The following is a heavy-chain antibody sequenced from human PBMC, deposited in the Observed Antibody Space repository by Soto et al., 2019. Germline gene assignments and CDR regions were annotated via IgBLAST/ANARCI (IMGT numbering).Heavy chain of an antibody. CDR3: ARGRSSGYYYFDY. CDR1: GFTFSDYY. Sequence: GGSLRLSCAASGFTFSDYYMSWIRQAPGKGLEWVSTINTAGDTYYPDSVKGQFTISRENAKNSLYLQINSLKAGDTAVFYCARGRSSGYYYFDYWGLGTLVTVSS. D-gene: IGHD3-22*01. CDR2: INTAGDT. V-gene: IGHV3-13*04. J-gene: IGHJ4*02.